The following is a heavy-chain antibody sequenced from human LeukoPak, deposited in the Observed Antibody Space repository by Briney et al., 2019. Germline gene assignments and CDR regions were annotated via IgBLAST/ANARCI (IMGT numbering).Heavy chain of an antibody. Sequence: SETLSLTCTVSGASISSRDDYWGWIRQAPGKGLEWIGSIYSSGTTYYDPSLKSRLSISVDTSKNQFSLELSSVTAADTAVYYCASVLGYCSSTSCYADGVFGYWGQGTLVTVSS. J-gene: IGHJ4*02. V-gene: IGHV4-39*01. CDR3: ASVLGYCSSTSCYADGVFGY. CDR2: IYSSGTT. CDR1: GASISSRDDY. D-gene: IGHD2-2*01.